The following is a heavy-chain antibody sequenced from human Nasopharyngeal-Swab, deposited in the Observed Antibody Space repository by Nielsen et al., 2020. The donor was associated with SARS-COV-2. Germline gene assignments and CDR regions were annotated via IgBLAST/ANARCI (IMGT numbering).Heavy chain of an antibody. V-gene: IGHV2-5*02. CDR2: IYWDDDK. CDR3: AHGAHDYVDYGAYYYYYGMDV. D-gene: IGHD4-17*01. J-gene: IGHJ6*02. Sequence: WIRQPPGKALEWLALIYWDDDKRYSPSLKSRLTITKDTSKNQVVLTMTNMDPVDTATYYCAHGAHDYVDYGAYYYYYGMDVWGQGTTVTVSS.